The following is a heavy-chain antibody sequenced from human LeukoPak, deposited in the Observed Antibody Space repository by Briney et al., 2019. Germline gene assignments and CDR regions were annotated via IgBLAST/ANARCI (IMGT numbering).Heavy chain of an antibody. Sequence: GSLRLSCAASGFTFSSYAMSWARQAPGKGLEWVSAISGSGGSTYYADSVKGRFTISRDNSKNTLYLQMNSLRAEDTAVYYCAKGLRFSYYDSSGYYGAIGRYAFDIWGQGTMVTVSS. V-gene: IGHV3-23*01. CDR1: GFTFSSYA. CDR3: AKGLRFSYYDSSGYYGAIGRYAFDI. D-gene: IGHD3-22*01. J-gene: IGHJ3*02. CDR2: ISGSGGST.